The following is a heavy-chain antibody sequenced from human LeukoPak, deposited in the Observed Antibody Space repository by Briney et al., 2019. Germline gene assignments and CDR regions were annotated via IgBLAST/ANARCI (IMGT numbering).Heavy chain of an antibody. J-gene: IGHJ4*02. V-gene: IGHV1-18*01. Sequence: ASVKVSCKASGYTFTSYGISWVRQAPGQGLEWMGWISAYNGNTNYAQKLQGRVTMTTDTSTSTAYMELSSLRSEDTAVYYCARGAPVVVPAALDYWGQGTLVTVSS. D-gene: IGHD2-2*01. CDR3: ARGAPVVVPAALDY. CDR1: GYTFTSYG. CDR2: ISAYNGNT.